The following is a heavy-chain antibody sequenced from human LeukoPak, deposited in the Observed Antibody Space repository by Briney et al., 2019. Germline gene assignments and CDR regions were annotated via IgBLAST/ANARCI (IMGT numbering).Heavy chain of an antibody. CDR1: GVSISSSSYY. D-gene: IGHD6-25*01. J-gene: IGHJ3*02. CDR3: ARVQRVKAFDI. CDR2: IYYSGST. V-gene: IGHV4-39*07. Sequence: SETLSLTCTVSGVSISSSSYYWGWIRQPPGKGLEWIGSIYYSGSTYYNASLKSRVTISVDTSKNQFSLKLSSVTAADTAVYYCARVQRVKAFDIWGQGTMVTVSS.